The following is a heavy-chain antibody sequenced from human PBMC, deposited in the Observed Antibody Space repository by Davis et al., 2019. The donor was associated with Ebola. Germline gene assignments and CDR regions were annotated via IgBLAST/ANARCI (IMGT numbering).Heavy chain of an antibody. D-gene: IGHD1-26*01. Sequence: GGSLRLSCAASGFTFSISAMNWVRQTPGKGLEWVSGISGSGGSTYYADSVKGRLTISRDNSKSTLYLQMNSLRAEDTAVYYCARAAAWVGATHYWGQGTLVTVSS. CDR2: ISGSGGST. V-gene: IGHV3-23*01. J-gene: IGHJ4*02. CDR1: GFTFSISA. CDR3: ARAAAWVGATHY.